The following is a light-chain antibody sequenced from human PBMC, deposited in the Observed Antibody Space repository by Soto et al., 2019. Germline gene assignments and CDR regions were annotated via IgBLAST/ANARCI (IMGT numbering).Light chain of an antibody. CDR3: QQYGSSPLA. J-gene: IGKJ4*01. CDR2: GAS. Sequence: EIVLTQSPGTLSLSPGERATLSCRASQSVSSSYLAWYQQKPGQAPRLLIYGASSRATGIPDRFSGSGSGTDFTLTISRLESEDFAVYDSQQYGSSPLAFGGGTKVEIK. V-gene: IGKV3-20*01. CDR1: QSVSSSY.